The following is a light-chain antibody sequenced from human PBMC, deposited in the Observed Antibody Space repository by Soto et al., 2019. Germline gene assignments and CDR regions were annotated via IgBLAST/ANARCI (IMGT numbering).Light chain of an antibody. V-gene: IGKV3-20*01. J-gene: IGKJ1*01. CDR3: QQYGSSPRT. Sequence: EIVLTQSPGTLSLSPGERATLSCRASQSVSSSSLAWYQEKPGQAPRLLIYGASSRVTGIPDRFSGSGSGTDFTLTISRLEPEDFAVYYCQQYGSSPRTFGQGTKVEIK. CDR1: QSVSSSS. CDR2: GAS.